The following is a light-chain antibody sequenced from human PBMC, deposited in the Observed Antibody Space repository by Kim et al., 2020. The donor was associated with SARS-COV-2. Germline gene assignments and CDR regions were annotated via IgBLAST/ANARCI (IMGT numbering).Light chain of an antibody. J-gene: IGKJ4*01. CDR2: DAS. CDR1: QGVSSF. V-gene: IGKV3-11*01. Sequence: SLSPGERATLSCRASQGVSSFLAWYQQKPGQAPRLLIYDASNRATGIPARFSGSGSGTDFTLTISSLEPEDFAIYYCQRRSSWLTFGGGTKVEIK. CDR3: QRRSSWLT.